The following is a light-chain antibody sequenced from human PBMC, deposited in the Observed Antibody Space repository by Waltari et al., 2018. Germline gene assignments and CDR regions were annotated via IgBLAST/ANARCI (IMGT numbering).Light chain of an antibody. CDR1: QSVTSN. Sequence: ELVMTQSTATLSVSPGAGATLSCRASQSVTSNLAWYHQKPGQSPRPLIYGASTRATGIPARFSGSGSGTEFTLTISSLQTEDFAVYHCQQYNKWPLTFGGGTKVEI. J-gene: IGKJ4*01. CDR3: QQYNKWPLT. V-gene: IGKV3-15*01. CDR2: GAS.